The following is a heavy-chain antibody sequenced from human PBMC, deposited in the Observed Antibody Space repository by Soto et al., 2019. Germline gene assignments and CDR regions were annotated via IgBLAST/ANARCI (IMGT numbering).Heavy chain of an antibody. V-gene: IGHV1-69*13. J-gene: IGHJ4*02. Sequence: SVKVSCKASGGTFSSYSINWVRQAPGQGLEWMGEIIPIFGTANYAQKFQGRVTITADESTSTAYMELSSLRSEDTAVYYCARDGGRHSGGIDYWGQGTLVPVSS. CDR3: ARDGGRHSGGIDY. CDR2: IIPIFGTA. CDR1: GGTFSSYS. D-gene: IGHD1-26*01.